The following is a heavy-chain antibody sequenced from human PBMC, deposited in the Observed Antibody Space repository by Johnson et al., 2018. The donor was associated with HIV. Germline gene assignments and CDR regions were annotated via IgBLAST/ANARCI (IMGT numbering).Heavy chain of an antibody. Sequence: QVQLVESGGGVVRPGWSLRLSCAASGFTFDDYGMSWVRQAPGKGLEWVAVIWYDGSNEHYADSVKGRFTISRDNAKNSLYLQMNSLRAEDTAVYYCARVGADAFDIWGQGTMVTVSS. J-gene: IGHJ3*02. CDR2: IWYDGSNE. V-gene: IGHV3-33*08. CDR1: GFTFDDYG. CDR3: ARVGADAFDI. D-gene: IGHD1-26*01.